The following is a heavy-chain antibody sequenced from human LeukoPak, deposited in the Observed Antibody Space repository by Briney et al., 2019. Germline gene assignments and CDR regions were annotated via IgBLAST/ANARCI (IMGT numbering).Heavy chain of an antibody. Sequence: GSLRLSCAASGFSFNSDWMDWVRQAPGKGLEWVANIKHDESEKNYLDSVKGRFTISRDKAQNSLYLQMNGLRVEDTAVYYCTRRLDDWGQGTLVTVSS. V-gene: IGHV3-7*01. CDR2: IKHDESEK. D-gene: IGHD3-16*01. CDR3: TRRLDD. J-gene: IGHJ4*02. CDR1: GFSFNSDW.